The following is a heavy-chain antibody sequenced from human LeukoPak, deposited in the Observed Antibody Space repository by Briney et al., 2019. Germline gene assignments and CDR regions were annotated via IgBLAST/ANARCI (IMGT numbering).Heavy chain of an antibody. CDR1: GFTFSSYA. V-gene: IGHV3-23*01. CDR3: AKLSGYDRLNYFDF. Sequence: GGSLRLSCAASGFTFSSYAMSWVRQAPGKGLEWVSAIRGSGGSTYYADSVKGRFTISRDNSKNTLYLQMNSLRAEDTAVYYCAKLSGYDRLNYFDFWGQGTLVTVSS. CDR2: IRGSGGST. D-gene: IGHD5-12*01. J-gene: IGHJ4*02.